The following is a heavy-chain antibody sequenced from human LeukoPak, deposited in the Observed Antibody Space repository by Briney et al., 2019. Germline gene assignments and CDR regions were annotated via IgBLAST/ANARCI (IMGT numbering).Heavy chain of an antibody. D-gene: IGHD4-17*01. CDR1: GFTFSSYS. V-gene: IGHV3-21*01. CDR2: ISSSSSYI. Sequence: GGSLRLSCAASGFTFSSYSMNWVRQATGKGLEWVSSISSSSSYIYYADSVKGRFTISRDNAKNSLYLQMNSLRAEDTAVYYCARTHDYGDYEGDYWGQGTLVTVSS. CDR3: ARTHDYGDYEGDY. J-gene: IGHJ4*02.